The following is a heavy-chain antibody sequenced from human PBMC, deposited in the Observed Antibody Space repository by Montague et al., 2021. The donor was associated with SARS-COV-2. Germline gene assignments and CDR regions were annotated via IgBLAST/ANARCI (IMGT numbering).Heavy chain of an antibody. CDR3: ARLRFLEWLLWFPVCYMDV. CDR2: IYYSGST. Sequence: SETLSLTCTVSGGSISSCYWSWIRQPPGKGLDWSGYIYYSGSTNYNPSLKSRVTISVDTSKNQFSLKLSSVTAADTAVYYCARLRFLEWLLWFPVCYMDVWGKGTTVTVSS. CDR1: GGSISSCY. J-gene: IGHJ6*03. D-gene: IGHD3-3*01. V-gene: IGHV4-59*01.